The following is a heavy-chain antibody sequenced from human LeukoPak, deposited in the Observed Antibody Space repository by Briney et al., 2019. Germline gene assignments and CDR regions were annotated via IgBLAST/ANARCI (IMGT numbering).Heavy chain of an antibody. CDR1: GFTFSIYS. CDR2: ISSRSSYI. V-gene: IGHV3-21*04. D-gene: IGHD6-13*01. Sequence: GGSPRHSSAASGFTFSIYSMSTGREAPRERLGWVSSISSRSSYIYYADSVKGRFTISRDNAKNSLYLQMNSLRAEDTALYYCAKAPIAGYSSSWYGDNWFDPWGQGTLVTVSS. J-gene: IGHJ5*02. CDR3: AKAPIAGYSSSWYGDNWFDP.